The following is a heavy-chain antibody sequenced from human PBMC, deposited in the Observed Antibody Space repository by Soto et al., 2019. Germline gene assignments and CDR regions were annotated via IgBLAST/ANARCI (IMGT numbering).Heavy chain of an antibody. D-gene: IGHD2-2*01. CDR2: INPSGGST. V-gene: IGHV1-46*01. CDR1: GYTFTSYY. Sequence: ASVKVSFKASGYTFTSYYMHWVRQAPGQGLEWMGIINPSGGSTSYAQKFQGRATMTRDTSTSTVYMELSSLRSEDTAVYYCETTFIVVVPDAIGYWGQGTLVTVSS. J-gene: IGHJ4*02. CDR3: ETTFIVVVPDAIGY.